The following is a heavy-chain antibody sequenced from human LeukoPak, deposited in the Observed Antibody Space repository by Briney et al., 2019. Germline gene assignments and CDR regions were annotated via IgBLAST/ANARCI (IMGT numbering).Heavy chain of an antibody. CDR3: ARAGVYRTYYDAFDI. D-gene: IGHD5/OR15-5a*01. CDR1: GGSFSGYY. Sequence: SETLSLTCAVYGGSFSGYYWGWVRQPPGKALEWIGNIFYSGSTYYSPSLKSRVTISLDTSRNQFSLKLTSLTVADTAVYYCARAGVYRTYYDAFDIWGLGTMVTVSS. J-gene: IGHJ3*02. V-gene: IGHV4-34*12. CDR2: IFYSGST.